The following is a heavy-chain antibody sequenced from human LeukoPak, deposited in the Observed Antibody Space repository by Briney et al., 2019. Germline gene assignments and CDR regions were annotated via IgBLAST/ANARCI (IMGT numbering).Heavy chain of an antibody. V-gene: IGHV3-48*01. J-gene: IGHJ3*02. D-gene: IGHD2-2*02. CDR2: ISSSSSTI. CDR1: GLTFSSYS. Sequence: QPGGSLRLSCAASGLTFSSYSMNWVRQAPGKGLEWVSYISSSSSTIYYADSVKGRFTISRDNAKNSLYLQMNSLRAEDTAVYYCAREFVVVPAAISVVDAFDIWGQGTMVTVSS. CDR3: AREFVVVPAAISVVDAFDI.